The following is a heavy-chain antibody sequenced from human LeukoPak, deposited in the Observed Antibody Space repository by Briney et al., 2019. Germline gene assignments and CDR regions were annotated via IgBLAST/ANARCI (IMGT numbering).Heavy chain of an antibody. J-gene: IGHJ4*02. CDR3: ARDGGGYCGGDCYPYYFDY. CDR2: ISSSGSTI. CDR1: GFTFSSYE. D-gene: IGHD2-21*02. V-gene: IGHV3-48*03. Sequence: GGSLRLSCAASGFTFSSYEMNWVRQAPGKGLEWVSYISSSGSTIYYADSVKGRFTISRDNAKNSLYLQMNSLRAEDTAVYYCARDGGGYCGGDCYPYYFDYWDQGTLVTVSS.